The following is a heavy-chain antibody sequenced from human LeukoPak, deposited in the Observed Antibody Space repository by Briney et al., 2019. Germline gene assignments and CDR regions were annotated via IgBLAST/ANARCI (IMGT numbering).Heavy chain of an antibody. V-gene: IGHV3-23*01. Sequence: PGGSLRLSCAASGFTFSSYAMSWVRQAPGKGLEWVSAISGSGGSTYYADSVKGRFAISRDNSKNTLYLQMNSLRAEDTAVYYCAKDQNYYDFWSGTPLFDYWGQGTLVTVSS. CDR3: AKDQNYYDFWSGTPLFDY. CDR2: ISGSGGST. CDR1: GFTFSSYA. J-gene: IGHJ4*02. D-gene: IGHD3-3*01.